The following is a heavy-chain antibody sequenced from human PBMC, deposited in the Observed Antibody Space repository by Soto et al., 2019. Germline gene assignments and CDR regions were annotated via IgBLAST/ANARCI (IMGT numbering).Heavy chain of an antibody. CDR3: ARVDGYNLDFDY. D-gene: IGHD5-12*01. Sequence: QVQLVQSGAEVKKPGASVKVSCKASGYTFTRYDINWVRQATGQGLEWMGWMNPNSGNTGYAQKFQGRVTMTRNTSISTAYMELSSLRSEDTAVYYYARVDGYNLDFDYWGQGTLVTVSS. CDR1: GYTFTRYD. J-gene: IGHJ4*02. CDR2: MNPNSGNT. V-gene: IGHV1-8*01.